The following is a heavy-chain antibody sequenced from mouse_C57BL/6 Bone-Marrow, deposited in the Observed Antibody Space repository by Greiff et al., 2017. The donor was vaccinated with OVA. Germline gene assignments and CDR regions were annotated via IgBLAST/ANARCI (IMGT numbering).Heavy chain of an antibody. V-gene: IGHV1-50*01. D-gene: IGHD1-1*01. Sequence: QVQLQQPGAELVKPGASVKLSCKASGYTFTSYWMQWVKQRPGQGLEWIGEIDPSDSYTNYNQKFKGKATLTVDTSSSTAYMQLSSLTSEDAAVYYCAREGTTVVAEDYWGQGTTLTVSS. CDR2: IDPSDSYT. CDR3: AREGTTVVAEDY. CDR1: GYTFTSYW. J-gene: IGHJ2*01.